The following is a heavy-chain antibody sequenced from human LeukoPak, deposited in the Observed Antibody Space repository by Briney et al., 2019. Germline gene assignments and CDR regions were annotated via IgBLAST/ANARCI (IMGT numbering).Heavy chain of an antibody. V-gene: IGHV3-7*01. Sequence: GGSLRLSCAASGFTFSSYAMSWVRQAPGKGLEWVANIKQAGSEKYYVDSVKGRFTISRDNAKNSLYLHMNSLRAEDTAVYYCARAKEDTSGCLDYWGQGTLVTVSS. CDR2: IKQAGSEK. CDR3: ARAKEDTSGCLDY. D-gene: IGHD6-19*01. J-gene: IGHJ4*02. CDR1: GFTFSSYA.